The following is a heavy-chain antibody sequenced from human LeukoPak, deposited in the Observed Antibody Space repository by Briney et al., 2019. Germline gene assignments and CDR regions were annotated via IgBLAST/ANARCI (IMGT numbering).Heavy chain of an antibody. CDR3: ARDGTAAGLDDAFDI. CDR1: GGSFSGYY. CDR2: INHSGST. V-gene: IGHV4-34*01. Sequence: SETLSLTCAVYGGSFSGYYWSWIRQPPGKGLEWIGEINHSGSTNYNPSLMSRVTISVDTSKNQFSLKLSSVTAADTAVYYCARDGTAAGLDDAFDIWGQGTMVTVSS. D-gene: IGHD6-13*01. J-gene: IGHJ3*02.